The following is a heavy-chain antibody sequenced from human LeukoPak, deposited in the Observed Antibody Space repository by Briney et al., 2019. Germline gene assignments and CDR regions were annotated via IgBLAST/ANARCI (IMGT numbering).Heavy chain of an antibody. D-gene: IGHD3-22*01. CDR1: GFTFSSYA. CDR3: AKVGYDSSGYLLDAFDI. Sequence: GTSLRLSRAASGFTFSSYAMSWVRQAPGKGLEWVSGLSGSGGSTYYADSVKGRFTISRDNSKNTLYLQMNSLRAEDTAVYYCAKVGYDSSGYLLDAFDIWGQGTMVTVSS. CDR2: LSGSGGST. J-gene: IGHJ3*02. V-gene: IGHV3-23*01.